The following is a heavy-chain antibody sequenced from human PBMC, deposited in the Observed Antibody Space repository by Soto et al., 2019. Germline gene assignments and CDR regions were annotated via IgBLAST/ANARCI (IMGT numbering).Heavy chain of an antibody. Sequence: PSETLSLTCTVSGGSISSYYWSWIRQPPGKGLEWIGYIYYSGSTNYNPSLKSRVTISVDTSKNQFSPKLSSVTAADTAVYYCARDSGIAAADTDNWFDPWGQGTQVTVSS. CDR1: GGSISSYY. CDR3: ARDSGIAAADTDNWFDP. CDR2: IYYSGST. V-gene: IGHV4-59*01. D-gene: IGHD6-13*01. J-gene: IGHJ5*02.